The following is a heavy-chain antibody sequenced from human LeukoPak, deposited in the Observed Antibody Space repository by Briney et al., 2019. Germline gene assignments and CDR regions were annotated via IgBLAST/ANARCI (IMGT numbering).Heavy chain of an antibody. CDR2: IKSKTDDGPP. CDR3: TTVKTFDY. V-gene: IGHV3-15*01. Sequence: GGPLRLPCAASGFTLSNAWMRWVRQPPGKGVEGVGRIKSKTDDGPPDYAAPVKGRFTISRDDSKNTLYLQMNRLKTEDTAVYYCTTVKTFDYWGQGTLVTVSS. CDR1: GFTLSNAW. J-gene: IGHJ4*02.